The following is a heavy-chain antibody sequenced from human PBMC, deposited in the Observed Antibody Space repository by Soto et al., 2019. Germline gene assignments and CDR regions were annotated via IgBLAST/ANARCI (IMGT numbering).Heavy chain of an antibody. D-gene: IGHD6-19*01. CDR1: GFTFSNYY. CDR3: ARSYSSGWEFDY. CDR2: ISSTGRTI. J-gene: IGHJ4*02. Sequence: GGSLRLSCGASGFTFSNYYMSWIRQAPRKGLEWVSYISSTGRTIYYADSVKGRFTVSRDNAQNSLSIKLNSLRVEDTAVYYCARSYSSGWEFDYWGQGTQVTVSS. V-gene: IGHV3-11*01.